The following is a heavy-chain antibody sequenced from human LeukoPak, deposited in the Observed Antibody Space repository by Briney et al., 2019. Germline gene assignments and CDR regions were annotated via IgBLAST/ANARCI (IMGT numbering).Heavy chain of an antibody. CDR2: INHSGST. D-gene: IGHD3-10*01. J-gene: IGHJ4*02. CDR3: ARGRGVTPVGGYFDY. V-gene: IGHV4-34*01. Sequence: SETLSLTCAVYGGSFSGYYWSWVRQPPGKGLEWVGEINHSGSTNYNPSLKRRVTISVDTSKNQFSLKLSSVTAADTAVYYCARGRGVTPVGGYFDYWGQGTLVTVSS. CDR1: GGSFSGYY.